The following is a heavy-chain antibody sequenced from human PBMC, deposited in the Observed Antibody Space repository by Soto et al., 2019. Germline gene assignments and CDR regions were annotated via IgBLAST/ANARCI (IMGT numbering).Heavy chain of an antibody. CDR2: INHSGSA. J-gene: IGHJ4*02. V-gene: IGHV4-34*01. D-gene: IGHD6-19*01. CDR3: ARGLITGSHYSGGWYYFDS. CDR1: GEFFSGHI. Sequence: PSETLSVTCAVYGEFFSGHIWTWSRQTPGKGLQWIGQINHSGSASYNPSLKSRVTISVHTSNSQFSLELSSVTAADTAVYYCARGLITGSHYSGGWYYFDSWGQGTQVTVS.